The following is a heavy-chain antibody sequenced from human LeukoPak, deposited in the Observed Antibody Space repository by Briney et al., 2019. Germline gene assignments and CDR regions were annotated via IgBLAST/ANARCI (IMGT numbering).Heavy chain of an antibody. Sequence: ASVKVSCKASGCTFTGYYMHWVRQAPGQGLEWMGWINPNSGGTNYAQKFQGRVTMTRDTSISTAYMELSRLRSDDTAVYYCARDYEIGQWLRSDAFDIWGQGTMVTVSS. CDR3: ARDYEIGQWLRSDAFDI. CDR1: GCTFTGYY. CDR2: INPNSGGT. V-gene: IGHV1-2*02. J-gene: IGHJ3*02. D-gene: IGHD5-12*01.